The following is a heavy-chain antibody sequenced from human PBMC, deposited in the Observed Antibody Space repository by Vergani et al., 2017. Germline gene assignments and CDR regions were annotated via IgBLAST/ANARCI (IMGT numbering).Heavy chain of an antibody. V-gene: IGHV4-38-2*01. CDR1: GYSISSGYY. CDR2: IYHSGTT. Sequence: QVQLQESGPGLVKPSGTLSLTCAVSGYSISSGYYWGWIRQPPGEGLEWIGTIYHSGTTSYNPSLKSRVTISVDTSKNQFSLKVRYVTAADTAVYYCARAIRTSPPNYYDYMDVWGKGTTVTVSS. J-gene: IGHJ6*03. CDR3: ARAIRTSPPNYYDYMDV. D-gene: IGHD2-2*01.